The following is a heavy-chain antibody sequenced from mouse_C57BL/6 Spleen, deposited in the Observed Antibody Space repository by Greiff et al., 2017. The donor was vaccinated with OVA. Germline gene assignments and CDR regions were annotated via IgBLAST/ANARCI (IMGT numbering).Heavy chain of an antibody. D-gene: IGHD1-1*01. J-gene: IGHJ3*01. Sequence: VQLQQPGAELVKPGASVKMSCKASGYTFTSYWITWVKQRPGQGLEWIGDIYPGSGSTNYNEKFKSKATLTVDTSSSTAYMQLSSLTSEDSAVYYCARSRDYYGSSSAWFAYWGQGTLVTVSA. CDR1: GYTFTSYW. V-gene: IGHV1-55*01. CDR3: ARSRDYYGSSSAWFAY. CDR2: IYPGSGST.